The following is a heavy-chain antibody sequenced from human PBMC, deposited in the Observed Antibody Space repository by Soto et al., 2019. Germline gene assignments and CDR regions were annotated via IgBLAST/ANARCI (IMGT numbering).Heavy chain of an antibody. CDR2: ISWDGGST. D-gene: IGHD5-12*01. J-gene: IGHJ6*02. Sequence: GGSLRLSCAASGFTFDDYTMHWVRQAPGKGLEWVSLISWDGGSTYYADSVKGRFTISRDNSKNSLYLQMNSLRTEDTALYYCAKGTPYSGYDYYYYGMDVWGQGTTVTVSS. CDR3: AKGTPYSGYDYYYYGMDV. V-gene: IGHV3-43*01. CDR1: GFTFDDYT.